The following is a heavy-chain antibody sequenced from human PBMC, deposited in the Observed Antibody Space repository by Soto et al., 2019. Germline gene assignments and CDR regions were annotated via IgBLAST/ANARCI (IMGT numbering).Heavy chain of an antibody. Sequence: PGGSLRLSCAASGFSFSSYGMHWVRQAPGKGLEWVAVISNDGSNKYYADSVKGRFTISRDNSKNTLYLQMNSLRAEDTAVYYCEKGQKYSSGDSCYSYYYYYYMDVWGKGTTVTVSS. CDR1: GFSFSSYG. D-gene: IGHD2-15*01. J-gene: IGHJ6*03. CDR3: EKGQKYSSGDSCYSYYYYYYMDV. CDR2: ISNDGSNK. V-gene: IGHV3-30*18.